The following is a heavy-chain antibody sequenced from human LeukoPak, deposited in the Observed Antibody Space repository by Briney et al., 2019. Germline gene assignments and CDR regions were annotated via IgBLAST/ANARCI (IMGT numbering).Heavy chain of an antibody. D-gene: IGHD5-18*01. CDR1: GGPISSYY. CDR2: IYYSGST. CDR3: ARSQLVDTAMVSFELFDY. Sequence: SETLSLTCTVSGGPISSYYWSWIRQPPGKGLEWIGYIYYSGSTNYNPSLKSRVTISVDTSKNQFSLKLSSVTAADTAVYYCARSQLVDTAMVSFELFDYWGQGTLVTVSS. V-gene: IGHV4-59*01. J-gene: IGHJ4*02.